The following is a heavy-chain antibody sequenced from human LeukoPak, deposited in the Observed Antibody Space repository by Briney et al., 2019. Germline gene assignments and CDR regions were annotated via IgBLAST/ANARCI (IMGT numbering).Heavy chain of an antibody. CDR3: AGDRGDGYNIFDN. V-gene: IGHV4-59*01. CDR1: GGSISSYY. CDR2: IYYSGST. Sequence: SETLSLTCTVSGGSISSYYWSWIRQPPGKGLEWIGYIYYSGSTNYNPSLKRRVTISVDTSKSQFPLKQSSVTAADTAVYYCAGDRGDGYNIFDNLGQGTLVTVSS. D-gene: IGHD5-24*01. J-gene: IGHJ4*02.